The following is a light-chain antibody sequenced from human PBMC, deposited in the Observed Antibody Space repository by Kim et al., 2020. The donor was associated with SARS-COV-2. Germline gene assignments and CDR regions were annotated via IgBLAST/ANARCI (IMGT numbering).Light chain of an antibody. CDR1: QSVSSSY. J-gene: IGKJ5*01. CDR2: GAS. Sequence: EIVLTQSPGTLSLSPGERATLSCRASQSVSSSYLAWYQQKPGQAPRLLIYGASSRATGIPDRFSGSGSGTDFTLTISRLEPEDFAVYYCQQYGSSPRGFGQGIRLEIK. V-gene: IGKV3-20*01. CDR3: QQYGSSPRG.